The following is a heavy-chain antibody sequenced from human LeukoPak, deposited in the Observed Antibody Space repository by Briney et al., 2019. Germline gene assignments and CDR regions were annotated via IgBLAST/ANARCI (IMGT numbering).Heavy chain of an antibody. CDR2: ISYDGSNK. Sequence: GGSLRLSCAASGFTFSSYAMHWVRQAPGKGLEWVAVISYDGSNKYYADSVKGRFTISRDNSKNTLFLQMNSLRAEDTAVYYCASSRQGLYYFDYWGQGTLVTVSS. D-gene: IGHD3-16*01. V-gene: IGHV3-30*04. J-gene: IGHJ4*02. CDR1: GFTFSSYA. CDR3: ASSRQGLYYFDY.